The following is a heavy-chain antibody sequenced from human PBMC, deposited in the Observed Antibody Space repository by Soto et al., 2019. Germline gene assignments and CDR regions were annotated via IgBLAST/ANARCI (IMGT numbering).Heavy chain of an antibody. CDR2: INPNSGGT. Sequence: ASVKVSCKASGYTFTGYYMHWVRQAPGQGLEWMGWINPNSGGTNYAQKFQGRVTMTRDTSISTAYMELSRLRSDDTAVYYCARRPGLAAAGTWFDPWGQGTLVTFSS. J-gene: IGHJ5*02. CDR1: GYTFTGYY. D-gene: IGHD6-13*01. CDR3: ARRPGLAAAGTWFDP. V-gene: IGHV1-2*02.